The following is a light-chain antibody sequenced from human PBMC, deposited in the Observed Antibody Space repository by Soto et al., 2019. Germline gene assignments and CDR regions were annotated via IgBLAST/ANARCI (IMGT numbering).Light chain of an antibody. Sequence: EIVLTQSPGILSLSPGERATLSCRASQSVSSSYLDWYQQKPGQAPRLLIYGASSRATGIPDRFSGSGSGTDFTLTISRLEPEDFAVYYCHQYDSSPLTFGGGTKVEIK. V-gene: IGKV3-20*01. J-gene: IGKJ4*01. CDR2: GAS. CDR1: QSVSSSY. CDR3: HQYDSSPLT.